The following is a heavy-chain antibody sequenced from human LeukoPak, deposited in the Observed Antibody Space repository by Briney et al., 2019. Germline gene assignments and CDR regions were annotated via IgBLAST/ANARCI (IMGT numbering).Heavy chain of an antibody. CDR2: ISYDGSNK. D-gene: IGHD3-10*01. CDR3: ARDCGFGESYNYGMDV. V-gene: IGHV3-30-3*01. Sequence: GGSLRLSCAASGFTFSSYAMHWVRQAPGKGLECVAVISYDGSNKYYADSVKGRFTISRDNSKNTLYLQMNSLRAEDTAVYYCARDCGFGESYNYGMDVWGQGTTVTVSS. CDR1: GFTFSSYA. J-gene: IGHJ6*02.